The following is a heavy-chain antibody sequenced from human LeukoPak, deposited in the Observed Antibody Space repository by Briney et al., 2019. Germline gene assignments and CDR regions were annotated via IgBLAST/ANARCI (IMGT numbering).Heavy chain of an antibody. Sequence: GGSLRLSCAASGFTFSSYAMSWVRQAPGKGLEWVSAISGSGGSTYYADSVKGRFAISRDNSKNTLYLQMNSLRAEDTAVYYCAKDLFVRWELFFNYWGQGTLVTVSS. CDR3: AKDLFVRWELFFNY. CDR1: GFTFSSYA. V-gene: IGHV3-23*01. D-gene: IGHD1-26*01. CDR2: ISGSGGST. J-gene: IGHJ4*02.